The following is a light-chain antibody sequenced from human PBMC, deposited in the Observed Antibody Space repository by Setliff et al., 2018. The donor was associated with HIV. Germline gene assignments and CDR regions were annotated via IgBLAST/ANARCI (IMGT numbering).Light chain of an antibody. J-gene: IGLJ1*01. CDR2: EVS. CDR3: CSYTSRNTEV. V-gene: IGLV2-14*01. Sequence: QSALTQPPSVSGSPGQSVTISCTGTSSDVGNYNYVSWYQQYPGKAPKLMIYEVSNRPSGVSNRFSGSKSGNTASLTISGLQAEDEADYYCCSYTSRNTEVFGTGTKVTVL. CDR1: SSDVGNYNY.